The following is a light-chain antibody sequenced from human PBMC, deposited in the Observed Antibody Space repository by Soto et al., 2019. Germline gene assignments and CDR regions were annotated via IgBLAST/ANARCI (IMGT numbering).Light chain of an antibody. CDR1: QSISSN. V-gene: IGKV3-15*01. CDR2: GAS. Sequence: EIVMTQSPATLSVSPGERATLSCRASQSISSNLAWYQQKPGQAPRLLIYGASTRATGIPARFSGSGSGTEFTLIISSLQSEDFAVYYCQQYNNWPRTFGQGTELEIK. J-gene: IGKJ2*01. CDR3: QQYNNWPRT.